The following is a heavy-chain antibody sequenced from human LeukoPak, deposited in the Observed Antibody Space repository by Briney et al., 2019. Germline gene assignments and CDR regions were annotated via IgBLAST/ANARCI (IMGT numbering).Heavy chain of an antibody. J-gene: IGHJ4*02. Sequence: PGRSLRLSCTASGFTFGDYAMSWVRQAPGKGLEWVGFIRSKAYGGTTEYAASVKGRLTISRDDSKSIAYLQMNSLKTEDTAVYYCTRTAPHSSGWCFDYWGQGTLVTVSS. D-gene: IGHD6-19*01. CDR1: GFTFGDYA. CDR2: IRSKAYGGTT. V-gene: IGHV3-49*04. CDR3: TRTAPHSSGWCFDY.